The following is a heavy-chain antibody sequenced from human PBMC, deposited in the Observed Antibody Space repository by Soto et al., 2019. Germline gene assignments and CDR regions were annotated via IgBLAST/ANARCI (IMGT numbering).Heavy chain of an antibody. J-gene: IGHJ4*02. Sequence: QVQLRESGPRLVKPSGTLSLTCAVSGSSITSSNWWTWVRQPPGKGLEWIGESYHSASSNYNPSLKSRVTISVDKSKNQFFLKLTSVTAADTAVYYCARRYYYDSSGYYLGDWGQGTLVTVSS. V-gene: IGHV4-4*02. D-gene: IGHD3-22*01. CDR1: GSSITSSNW. CDR2: SYHSASS. CDR3: ARRYYYDSSGYYLGD.